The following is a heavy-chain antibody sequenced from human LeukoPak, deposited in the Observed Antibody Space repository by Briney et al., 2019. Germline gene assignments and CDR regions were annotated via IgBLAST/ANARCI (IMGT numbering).Heavy chain of an antibody. D-gene: IGHD3-10*01. CDR2: IYYSGST. V-gene: IGHV4-59*12. CDR3: AKSGSYYGSTSG. CDR1: GGSISSYY. Sequence: SETLSLTCTVSGGSISSYYWSWIRQPPGKGLEWIGYIYYSGSTNYNPSLKSRVTISVDTSKNQFSLKLSSVTAADTAFYYCAKSGSYYGSTSGWGQGTLVTVSP. J-gene: IGHJ4*02.